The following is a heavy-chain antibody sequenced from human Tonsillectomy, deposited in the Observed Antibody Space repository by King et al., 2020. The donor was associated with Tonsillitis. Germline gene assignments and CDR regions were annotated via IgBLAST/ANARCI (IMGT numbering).Heavy chain of an antibody. V-gene: IGHV4-4*07. CDR2: SDTSGST. J-gene: IGHJ3*02. D-gene: IGHD4-17*01. CDR1: GGSISSYY. CDR3: ARDRVTTSEDAFDI. Sequence: QLQESGPGLVKPSETLSLTCTVSGGSISSYYWSWIRQPAGKGLEWSGRSDTSGSTNYNPSLKSRVTMSVDTSRNQFSLKLGSVTAADTAVYYCARDRVTTSEDAFDIWGQGTMVTVSS.